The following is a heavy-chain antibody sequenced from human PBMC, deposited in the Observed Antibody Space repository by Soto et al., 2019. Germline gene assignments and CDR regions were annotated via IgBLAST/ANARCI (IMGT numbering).Heavy chain of an antibody. V-gene: IGHV3-23*01. Sequence: QAGGSLRLSCAASGFTFSNYAMNWVRQAPGKGLEWVSGISGGSGDSTFYADSVKGRFTISRDNSKNTLHLQMNSLRTEDTAVYYCAKNQPSWATRAAFDYWGQGTLVTVSS. J-gene: IGHJ4*02. CDR3: AKNQPSWATRAAFDY. CDR2: ISGGSGDST. D-gene: IGHD2-2*01. CDR1: GFTFSNYA.